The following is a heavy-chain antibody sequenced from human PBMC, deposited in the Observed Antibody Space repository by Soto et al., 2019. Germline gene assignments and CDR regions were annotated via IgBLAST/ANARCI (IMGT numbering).Heavy chain of an antibody. Sequence: QVQLQQSGPGLVKPSGTLSLTCFVSGDSINNTYWWSWVRQAPEKGLEWIGEIYHTGGRSYMPSLRGRITLSVDTSKNQFSLRLSSVTTADTALYYCARTTAVPNTLRSRYFFDYWGQGTLVTVSS. CDR1: GDSINNTYW. CDR3: ARTTAVPNTLRSRYFFDY. V-gene: IGHV4-4*02. CDR2: IYHTGGR. J-gene: IGHJ4*02. D-gene: IGHD4-17*01.